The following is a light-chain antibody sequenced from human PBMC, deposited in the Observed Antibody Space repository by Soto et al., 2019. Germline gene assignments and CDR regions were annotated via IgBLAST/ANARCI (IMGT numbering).Light chain of an antibody. Sequence: GARVEITYRASQSISSWLAWYQQKPGKAPKLLIYDASSLESGVPSKFSGSGSGTEFTLTISFLHPDGFAPYYCQHDISSPWTFVQGTKVDIK. V-gene: IGKV1-5*01. CDR1: QSISSW. CDR3: QHDISSPWT. J-gene: IGKJ1*01. CDR2: DAS.